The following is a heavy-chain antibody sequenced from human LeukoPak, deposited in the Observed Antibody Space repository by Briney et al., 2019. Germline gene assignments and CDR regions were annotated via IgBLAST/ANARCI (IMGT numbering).Heavy chain of an antibody. CDR3: ARDEGEMIVAPSAFDI. Sequence: ASVKVSCKASGGTFSSYAISWVRQAPGQGLEWMGRIIPILGIANYAQKFQGRVTITADKSTSTAYMELSSLRSEDTAVYYCARDEGEMIVAPSAFDIWGQGTMVTVSS. V-gene: IGHV1-69*04. D-gene: IGHD3-22*01. CDR1: GGTFSSYA. J-gene: IGHJ3*02. CDR2: IIPILGIA.